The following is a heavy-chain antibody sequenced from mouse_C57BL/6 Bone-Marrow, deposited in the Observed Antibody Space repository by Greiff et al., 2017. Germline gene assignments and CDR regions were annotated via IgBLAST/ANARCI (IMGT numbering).Heavy chain of an antibody. CDR1: GYAFSSSW. V-gene: IGHV1-82*01. CDR2: IYPGDGDT. Sequence: QVQLKESGPELVKPGASVKISCKASGYAFSSSWMNWVKQRPGKGLEWIGRIYPGDGDTNYNGKFKGKATLTADKSSSTAYMQLSSLTSEDSAVYFCARGAMDYWGQGTSVTVSS. CDR3: ARGAMDY. J-gene: IGHJ4*01.